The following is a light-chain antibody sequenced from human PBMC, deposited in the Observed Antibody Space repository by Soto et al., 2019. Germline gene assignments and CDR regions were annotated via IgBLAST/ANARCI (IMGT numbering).Light chain of an antibody. Sequence: EIVLTQSPGTLAWSPGERSXLSXRASQSISSTSLAWYQQKPGQAPRLLIYGASTRATGIPDRFSGSESGTDFTLTISRLEPEDFAVYYCHHFGSLPETFGQGTKVDIK. V-gene: IGKV3-20*01. CDR2: GAS. J-gene: IGKJ1*01. CDR3: HHFGSLPET. CDR1: QSISSTS.